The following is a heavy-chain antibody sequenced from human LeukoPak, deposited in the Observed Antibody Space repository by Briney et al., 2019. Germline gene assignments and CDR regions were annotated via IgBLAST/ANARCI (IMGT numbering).Heavy chain of an antibody. Sequence: PSETLSLTCTVSGGSISSYYWSWIRQPPGKGLEWIGYIYYSGSTNYNPSLKSRVTISVDTSKIQFSLKLSSVTAADTAVYYCARWEVGATTFDPWGQGTLVTVSS. CDR1: GGSISSYY. J-gene: IGHJ5*02. D-gene: IGHD1-26*01. CDR3: ARWEVGATTFDP. V-gene: IGHV4-59*08. CDR2: IYYSGST.